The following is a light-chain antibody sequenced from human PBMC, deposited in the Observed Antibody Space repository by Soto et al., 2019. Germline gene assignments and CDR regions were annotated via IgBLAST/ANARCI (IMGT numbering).Light chain of an antibody. V-gene: IGKV3-20*01. Sequence: EIVLTQSPGTLSLSPGERATLSCRASQSVSSSYLAWYQQKPGQAPRLLIYGASSRATGIPDRFSGSGSGTDFTLTISRLEPEDCAVYYCQQYCSSPETFGQGTKVEIK. CDR1: QSVSSSY. CDR2: GAS. CDR3: QQYCSSPET. J-gene: IGKJ1*01.